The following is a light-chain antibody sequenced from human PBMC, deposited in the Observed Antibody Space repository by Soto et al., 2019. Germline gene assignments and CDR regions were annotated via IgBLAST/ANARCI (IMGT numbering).Light chain of an antibody. V-gene: IGLV2-14*01. Sequence: QSVLTQPASVSGSPGKSITISCTVTSSDVGGYNYVSWYQQHPGKAPKLMIYEVSNRPSGVSNRFSGSKSGNTASLTSSGLKGEDEADYYCSSYTSSSIPYVFGTGTKLAVL. CDR3: SSYTSSSIPYV. J-gene: IGLJ1*01. CDR2: EVS. CDR1: SSDVGGYNY.